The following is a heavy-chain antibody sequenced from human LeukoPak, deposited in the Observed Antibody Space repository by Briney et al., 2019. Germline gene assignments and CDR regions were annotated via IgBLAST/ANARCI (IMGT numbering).Heavy chain of an antibody. J-gene: IGHJ5*02. CDR2: MNPNSGNT. CDR1: GYTFTSYD. D-gene: IGHD3-22*01. CDR3: ARGPPLRYYDISGVGGVWFDP. Sequence: VASVKVSCKASGYTFTSYDINWVRQATGQGLEWMGWMNPNSGNTGYAQKFQGRVTMTRNTSISTAYMELSSLRSEDTAVYYCARGPPLRYYDISGVGGVWFDPWAREPWSPSPQ. V-gene: IGHV1-8*01.